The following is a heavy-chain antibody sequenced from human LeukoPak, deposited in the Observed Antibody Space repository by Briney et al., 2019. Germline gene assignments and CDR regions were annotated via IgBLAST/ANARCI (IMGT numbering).Heavy chain of an antibody. CDR3: ARRRATIFGVVTNDAFDI. Sequence: KLGGSLKISLKGSGYSFTSYWIARVRQMPGKGLEWMGIIEPGDSDTRYIPSFQGQVTISADKSISTAYLQWSRLKASDTAMYYCARRRATIFGVVTNDAFDIWGQGTMVTVSS. D-gene: IGHD3-3*01. V-gene: IGHV5-51*01. CDR1: GYSFTSYW. CDR2: IEPGDSDT. J-gene: IGHJ3*02.